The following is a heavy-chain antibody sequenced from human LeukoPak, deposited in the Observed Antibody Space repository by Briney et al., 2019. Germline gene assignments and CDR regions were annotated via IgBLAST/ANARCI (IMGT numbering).Heavy chain of an antibody. J-gene: IGHJ4*02. CDR2: IYTSGST. Sequence: PSETLSLTCTVSGGSISSYYWSWIRQPAGKGLEWIGRIYTSGSTNYNPSLKSRVTISVDTSKNQFSLKLSSVTAADTAVYYCASYCSSTSCYSRWGQGTLVTVSS. D-gene: IGHD2-2*01. CDR1: GGSISSYY. CDR3: ASYCSSTSCYSR. V-gene: IGHV4-4*07.